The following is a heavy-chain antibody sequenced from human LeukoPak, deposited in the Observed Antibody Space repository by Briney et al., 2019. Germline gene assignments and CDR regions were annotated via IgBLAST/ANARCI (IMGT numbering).Heavy chain of an antibody. Sequence: GGSLRLSCAASGFTFSAYAMSWVRQAPGKGLEWVSTISGSGGSTYYTDSVKGRFSISRDNSKNTLYLQMNSLRAEDTAIYYCAAPRSGYYTLDYWGQGTLVTVSS. D-gene: IGHD3-3*01. CDR3: AAPRSGYYTLDY. J-gene: IGHJ4*02. V-gene: IGHV3-23*01. CDR2: ISGSGGST. CDR1: GFTFSAYA.